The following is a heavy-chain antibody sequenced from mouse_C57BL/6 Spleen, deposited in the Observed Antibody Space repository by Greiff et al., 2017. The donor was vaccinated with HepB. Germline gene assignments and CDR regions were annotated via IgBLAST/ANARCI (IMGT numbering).Heavy chain of an antibody. CDR3: ARPLYYGNYNRFAY. CDR1: GYTFTSYW. CDR2: IHPNSGST. J-gene: IGHJ3*01. V-gene: IGHV1-64*01. D-gene: IGHD2-1*01. Sequence: QVQLQQPGAELVKPGASVKLSCKASGYTFTSYWMHWVKQRPGQGLEWIGMIHPNSGSTNYNEKFKSKATLTVDKSSSTAYMQLSSLTSEDSAVYYCARPLYYGNYNRFAYWGQGTLVTVSA.